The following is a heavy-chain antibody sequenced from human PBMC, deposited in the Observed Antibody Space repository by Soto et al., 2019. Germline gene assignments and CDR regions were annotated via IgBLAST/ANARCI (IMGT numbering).Heavy chain of an antibody. CDR2: IWNDGSNE. D-gene: IGHD2-15*01. V-gene: IGHV3-33*01. Sequence: QVQLVESGGGVVQPGGSLRLSCEASGFPFSSFGIHWVRQAPGKGLEWLAIIWNDGSNEYYADSVKGRFTISRDNSKNTVYLQVSNLRTEDTAVYFCARGQTDSGGYSGSWGQRTLVTVSS. CDR3: ARGQTDSGGYSGS. J-gene: IGHJ4*02. CDR1: GFPFSSFG.